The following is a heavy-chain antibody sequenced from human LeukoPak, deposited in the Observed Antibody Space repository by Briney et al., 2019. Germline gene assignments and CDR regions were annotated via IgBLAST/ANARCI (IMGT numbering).Heavy chain of an antibody. CDR2: ISYSGST. V-gene: IGHV4-59*11. CDR1: GGSISSHY. Sequence: SETLSLTCTVSGGSISSHYWSWIRQLPGLGLEWIGYISYSGSTNYNPSLKSRVTISVDTSKTQFSLKLSSVTAADTAMYYCVRGGDDNAMWRYYFDYWGQGTLVSVSS. D-gene: IGHD2-21*01. J-gene: IGHJ4*02. CDR3: VRGGDDNAMWRYYFDY.